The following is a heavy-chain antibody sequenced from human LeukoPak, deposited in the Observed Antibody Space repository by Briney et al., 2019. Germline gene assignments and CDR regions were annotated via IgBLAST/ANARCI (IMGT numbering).Heavy chain of an antibody. Sequence: ASVKVSCKASGYTFTSYNMHWVRQAPGQRLEWMGWINAGNGNTKYSQKFQGRVTITRDTSASTAYMELSSLRSEDTAVYYCARSRGELLPDVWGQGILVTVSS. CDR3: ARSRGELLPDV. CDR1: GYTFTSYN. CDR2: INAGNGNT. V-gene: IGHV1-3*01. J-gene: IGHJ4*02. D-gene: IGHD3-10*01.